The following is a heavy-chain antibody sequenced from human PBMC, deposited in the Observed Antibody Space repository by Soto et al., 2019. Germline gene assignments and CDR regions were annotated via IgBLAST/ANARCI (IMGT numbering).Heavy chain of an antibody. CDR2: IYYDGSNK. V-gene: IGHV3-33*01. CDR1: GVTFSSYG. Sequence: GGSLRLSCAASGVTFSSYGIHWVRQAPGKGLEWVAIIYYDGSNKYYADSVKGRFTISRDNSKNTLYLQMNSLRAEDTAVYYCARVSGSGSYFSTPFDYWGQGTLVTVSS. J-gene: IGHJ4*02. CDR3: ARVSGSGSYFSTPFDY. D-gene: IGHD3-10*01.